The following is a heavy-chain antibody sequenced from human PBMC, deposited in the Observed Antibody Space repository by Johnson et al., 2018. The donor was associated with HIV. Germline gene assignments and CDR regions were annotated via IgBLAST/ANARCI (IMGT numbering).Heavy chain of an antibody. CDR3: TTAIYSYVTRDTRAFDI. CDR2: IKSKTDGGTP. Sequence: VQLVESGGGVVQPGGSLRLSCAASGFTFSSYWMSWVRQAPGKGLEWVGRIKSKTDGGTPDYAAPVNGRFSISRDDSKNTLYLQMNNLKTEDTALYYCTTAIYSYVTRDTRAFDIWGQGTMVTVSS. D-gene: IGHD3-10*02. V-gene: IGHV3-15*01. J-gene: IGHJ3*02. CDR1: GFTFSSYW.